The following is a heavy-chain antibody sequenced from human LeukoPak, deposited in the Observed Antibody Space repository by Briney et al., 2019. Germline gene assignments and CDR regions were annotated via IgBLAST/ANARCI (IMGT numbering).Heavy chain of an antibody. V-gene: IGHV4-59*08. CDR2: IYYSGST. Sequence: PSETLSLTCTVSGGSISSYYWSWIRQPPGKGLEWIGYIYYSGSTNYNPSLKSRVTISVDTSKNQFSLKLSSVTAADTAVYYCAGTRGYCSSTSCPAQYFQHWGQGTLVTVSS. CDR3: AGTRGYCSSTSCPAQYFQH. D-gene: IGHD2-2*01. J-gene: IGHJ1*01. CDR1: GGSISSYY.